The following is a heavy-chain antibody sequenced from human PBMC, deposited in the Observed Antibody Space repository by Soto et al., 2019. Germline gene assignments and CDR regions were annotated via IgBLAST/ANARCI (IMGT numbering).Heavy chain of an antibody. CDR1: GFTFSSYA. CDR3: AKRGAAGTRWPLLAYGMDV. CDR2: ISGSGGST. Sequence: EVQLLESGGGLVQPGGSLRLSCAASGFTFSSYAMSWVRQAPGKGLEWVSAISGSGGSTYYADSVKGRFTISRDNSKNTLYLPMNSLRAEDTAVYYCAKRGAAGTRWPLLAYGMDVWGQGTTVTVSS. D-gene: IGHD6-13*01. J-gene: IGHJ6*02. V-gene: IGHV3-23*01.